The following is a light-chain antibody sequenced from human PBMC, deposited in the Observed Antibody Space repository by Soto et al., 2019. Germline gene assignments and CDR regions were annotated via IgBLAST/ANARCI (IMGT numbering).Light chain of an antibody. Sequence: EIVMTQSPATLSVSPGERATLSCRASQSVSSNLAWYQQKPGQAPRLLIYGASTRATGIPGRFSGSGYGTKFTLTISSLQSEDFAVYYCQQHNNWPPWTFGQGTRWIS. CDR2: GAS. J-gene: IGKJ1*01. CDR1: QSVSSN. CDR3: QQHNNWPPWT. V-gene: IGKV3-15*01.